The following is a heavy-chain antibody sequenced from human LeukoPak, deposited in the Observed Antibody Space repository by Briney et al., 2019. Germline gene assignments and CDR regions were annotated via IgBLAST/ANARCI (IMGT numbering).Heavy chain of an antibody. CDR3: ARGVEPLAASTLAY. CDR1: GFTVITND. J-gene: IGHJ4*02. V-gene: IGHV3-53*01. CDR2: LYSDGNT. Sequence: GGSLRLSCAASGFTVITNDMTWVRQAPGKGLEWVSVLYSDGNTKYADSVQGRFTISRDNSKNTLYLEMNSLSPDDTAVYYCARGVEPLAASTLAYWGQGALVTVSS. D-gene: IGHD1-14*01.